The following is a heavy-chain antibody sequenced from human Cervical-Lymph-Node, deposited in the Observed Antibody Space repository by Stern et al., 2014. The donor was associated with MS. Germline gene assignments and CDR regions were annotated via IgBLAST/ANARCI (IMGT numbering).Heavy chain of an antibody. Sequence: VQLGQSGAEVKKPGESLRISCEGSGYIFADYWIAWVRHMPGKGLELMGLIFPGDSTTRYSPFFQGHVTLSADRSTSSASLHWNTLQPSDTAVYYCARRYADYYDLWGRGTLVTVTP. CDR1: GYIFADYW. D-gene: IGHD3-16*01. CDR2: IFPGDSTT. CDR3: ARRYADYYDL. V-gene: IGHV5-51*01. J-gene: IGHJ4*02.